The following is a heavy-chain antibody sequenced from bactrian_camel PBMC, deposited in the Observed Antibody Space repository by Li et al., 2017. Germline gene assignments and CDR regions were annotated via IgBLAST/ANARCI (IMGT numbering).Heavy chain of an antibody. J-gene: IGHJ4*01. CDR2: IYSDGSNT. V-gene: IGHV3S6*01. CDR1: GFTFGTYG. CDR3: AADPDVVSRIGYGRYR. D-gene: IGHD3*01. Sequence: HVQLVESGGGLVQPGGSLRLSCAASGFTFGTYGMSWVRQAPGKGLEWVSGIYSDGSNTYYADSVKGRFTISRDNAKNTLYLQMNNLKPEDTTVYYCAADPDVVSRIGYGRYRWGQGTQVTVS.